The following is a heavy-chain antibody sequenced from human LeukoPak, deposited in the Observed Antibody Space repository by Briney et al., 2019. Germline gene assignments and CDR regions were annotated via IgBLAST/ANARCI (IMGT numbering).Heavy chain of an antibody. V-gene: IGHV3-7*03. CDR3: ARDGGYCSSTSCLYYYYGMDV. Sequence: GGSLRLSCAASGFTFSSYWMSWVRKAPGKGLEWVANIKQDGSEKYYVDSVKGRFTISRDNAKNSLYLQMNSLRAEDTAVYYCARDGGYCSSTSCLYYYYGMDVWGQGTTVTVSS. CDR1: GFTFSSYW. CDR2: IKQDGSEK. D-gene: IGHD2-2*01. J-gene: IGHJ6*02.